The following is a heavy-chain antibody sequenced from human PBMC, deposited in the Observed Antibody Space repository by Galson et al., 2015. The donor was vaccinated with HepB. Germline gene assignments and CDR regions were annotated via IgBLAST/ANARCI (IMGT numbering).Heavy chain of an antibody. CDR2: ISSNSRYI. Sequence: SLRLSCAGSGFTFSSYSLNWVCQAPGKGLEWVSSISSNSRYIYYGDSLKGRFTISRDNAKNSLYLQMNSLRAEDTAVYYCARDSDDFWSDYYGHWGQGTLVTVSS. CDR1: GFTFSSYS. J-gene: IGHJ4*02. V-gene: IGHV3-21*01. CDR3: ARDSDDFWSDYYGH. D-gene: IGHD3-3*01.